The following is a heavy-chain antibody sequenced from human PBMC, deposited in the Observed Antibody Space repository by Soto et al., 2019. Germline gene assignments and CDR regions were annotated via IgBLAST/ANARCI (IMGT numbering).Heavy chain of an antibody. D-gene: IGHD4-17*01. CDR3: ARSLSLYGDEMMTRPLRPYYYYYYGMDV. J-gene: IGHJ6*02. CDR1: GFTFSSYA. V-gene: IGHV3-30-3*01. CDR2: ISYDGSNK. Sequence: QVQLVESGGGVVQPGRSLRLSCAASGFTFSSYAMHWVRQAPGKGLEWVAVISYDGSNKYYADSVKGRFTISRDNSKNTLYLQMNSLRAEDTAVYYCARSLSLYGDEMMTRPLRPYYYYYYGMDVWGQGTTVTVSS.